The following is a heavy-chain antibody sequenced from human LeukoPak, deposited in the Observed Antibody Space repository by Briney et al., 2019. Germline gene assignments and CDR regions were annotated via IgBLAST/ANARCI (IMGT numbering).Heavy chain of an antibody. CDR1: GGSISGGGYH. CDR3: ARTLRYFDWLSTFDY. V-gene: IGHV4-31*03. J-gene: IGHJ4*02. Sequence: PSQTLSLTCTVSGGSISGGGYHWSWIRQHPGKGLEWIGYIYYTGRTYYNPPLKSRVTRSVDTSKNQFSLKMNSVTAADTAVYYCARTLRYFDWLSTFDYWGQGTLVTVSS. CDR2: IYYTGRT. D-gene: IGHD3-9*01.